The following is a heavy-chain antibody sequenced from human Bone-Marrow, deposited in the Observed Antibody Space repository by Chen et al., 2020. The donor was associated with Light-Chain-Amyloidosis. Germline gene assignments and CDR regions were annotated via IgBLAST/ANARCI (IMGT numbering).Heavy chain of an antibody. J-gene: IGHJ6*02. CDR3: TSGAAADKYYYGLDV. D-gene: IGHD6-13*01. CDR1: GFTFGDYA. V-gene: IGHV3-49*04. Sequence: EVQLVEFGGDFVQPGRSLRLSCTGSGFTFGDYAVSWVRQAPGKGLEWVGFIRRKSYGGTTEYAASVKGRFTISRDDSISTAYLQMNSLRTDDTAVYSCTSGAAADKYYYGLDVWGQGTTVTVSS. CDR2: IRRKSYGGTT.